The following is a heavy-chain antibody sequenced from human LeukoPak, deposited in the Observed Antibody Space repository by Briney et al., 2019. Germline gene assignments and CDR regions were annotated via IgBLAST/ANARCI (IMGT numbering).Heavy chain of an antibody. V-gene: IGHV4-34*01. D-gene: IGHD1/OR15-1a*01. J-gene: IGHJ4*02. Sequence: SETLSLTCAVYGGSFSGYYWSWIRQPPGKGLEWIGEINHSGSTNYNPSLKSRVTMSVDTSKNQFSLKLSSVTAADTAVYYCARDDEGTLDYWGQGTLVTVSS. CDR2: INHSGST. CDR3: ARDDEGTLDY. CDR1: GGSFSGYY.